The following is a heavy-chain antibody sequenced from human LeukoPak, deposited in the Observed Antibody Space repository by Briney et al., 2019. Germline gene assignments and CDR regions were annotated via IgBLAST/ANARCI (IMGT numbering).Heavy chain of an antibody. Sequence: GGSLRLSCAVSGFSVSSYCMTWVRQAPGKGLEWVATIKKDGSEKNYVDSVKGRFTISRDNAENSLFLQMNSLRVEDTAVYYCERGGQGGIAAAGTRIEGDYWGQGTLVAVSS. J-gene: IGHJ4*02. CDR1: GFSVSSYC. V-gene: IGHV3-7*01. CDR2: IKKDGSEK. D-gene: IGHD6-13*01. CDR3: ERGGQGGIAAAGTRIEGDY.